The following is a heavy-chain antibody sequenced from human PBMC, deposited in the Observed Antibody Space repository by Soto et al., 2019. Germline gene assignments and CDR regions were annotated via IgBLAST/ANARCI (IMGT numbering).Heavy chain of an antibody. J-gene: IGHJ6*02. CDR1: GFTFSDTW. CDR3: ATDGSYAQHV. V-gene: IGHV3-74*01. Sequence: PGGSLRLSCAASGFTFSDTWMHWVRQAPGKGLVWVSHTNSDGTTTTYADSVKGRFTISRDNAKNTVHLRMNSLRAEDTAVYYCATDGSYAQHVWGQGTTVTVSS. CDR2: TNSDGTTT. D-gene: IGHD2-2*01.